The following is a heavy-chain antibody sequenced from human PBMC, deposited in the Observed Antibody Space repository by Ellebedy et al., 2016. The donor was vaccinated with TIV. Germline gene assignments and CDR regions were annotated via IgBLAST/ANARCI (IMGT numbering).Heavy chain of an antibody. J-gene: IGHJ5*02. V-gene: IGHV1-69*13. D-gene: IGHD6-19*01. CDR2: IIPIFGTA. Sequence: ASVKVSCKASGGTFSSYAISWVRQAPGQGLEWMGGIIPIFGTANYAQKFQGRVTITADESTSTAYMELSSLRSEDTAVYYCARDNPYSSGSWFDPWGQGTLVTVSS. CDR1: GGTFSSYA. CDR3: ARDNPYSSGSWFDP.